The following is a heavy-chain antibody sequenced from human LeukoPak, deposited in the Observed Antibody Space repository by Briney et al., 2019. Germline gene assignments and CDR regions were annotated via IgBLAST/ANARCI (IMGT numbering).Heavy chain of an antibody. CDR1: GFTFSNAW. V-gene: IGHV3-15*07. J-gene: IGHJ4*02. CDR2: IKSKTDGGTT. CDR3: STTYYYDSSEGY. D-gene: IGHD3-22*01. Sequence: GGSLRLSCAASGFTFSNAWMNWVRQAPGKGLEWVGRIKSKTDGGTTDYAAPVKGRFTISRDDSKNTLYLQMNSLKTEDAAVYYCSTTYYYDSSEGYWGQGTLVTVSS.